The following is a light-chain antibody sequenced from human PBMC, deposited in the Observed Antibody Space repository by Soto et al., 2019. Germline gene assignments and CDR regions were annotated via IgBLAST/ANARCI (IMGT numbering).Light chain of an antibody. CDR2: GAF. V-gene: IGKV3-15*01. CDR3: QQYYNWKT. Sequence: EIVMTQSPATLSVSPGERATLSCRASQSVNSNLAWYQQKPGQAPRLLIYGAFNRATGVPARFSGSGSGTEFTLTISSLQSEDFAVYYCQQYYNWKTFGQGTKVEI. CDR1: QSVNSN. J-gene: IGKJ1*01.